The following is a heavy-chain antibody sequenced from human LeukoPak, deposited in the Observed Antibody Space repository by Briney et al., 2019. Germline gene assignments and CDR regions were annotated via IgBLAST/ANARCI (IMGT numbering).Heavy chain of an antibody. Sequence: ASVKVSCKASGGIFSSYAISWVRQAPGQGLEWMGGIIPIFGTANYAQKFQGRVTITADESTSTAYMELSSLRSEDTAVYYCAREYGDQRGNYYYGMDVWGQGTTVTVSS. CDR2: IIPIFGTA. V-gene: IGHV1-69*13. CDR3: AREYGDQRGNYYYGMDV. CDR1: GGIFSSYA. J-gene: IGHJ6*02. D-gene: IGHD4-17*01.